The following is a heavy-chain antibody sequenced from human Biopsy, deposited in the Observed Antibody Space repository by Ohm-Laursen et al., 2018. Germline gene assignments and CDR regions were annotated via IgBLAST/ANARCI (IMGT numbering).Heavy chain of an antibody. D-gene: IGHD6-19*01. Sequence: GTLSLTCTVSGDSLTSGPENWSWIRQSPGQGLEYIGFIYSGGNTDYNPSLKNRVTMSVDTSKNQFYLKLYSVTAADTAVYYCARGRRTSGWPYFDNWGQGALVIVSP. J-gene: IGHJ4*02. CDR2: IYSGGNT. V-gene: IGHV4-61*01. CDR1: GDSLTSGPEN. CDR3: ARGRRTSGWPYFDN.